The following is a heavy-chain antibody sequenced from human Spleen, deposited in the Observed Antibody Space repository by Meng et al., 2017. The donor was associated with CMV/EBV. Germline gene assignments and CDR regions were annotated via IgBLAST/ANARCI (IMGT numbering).Heavy chain of an antibody. Sequence: SRSVAGAVYGGTFSGYYWSWIRQPTGKGLEWIGEINNSGSTNENPSLKSRVTISVDTSKNQFSLKLSSVTAADTAVYYCARGIASSWGQGTMVTVSS. D-gene: IGHD2-15*01. V-gene: IGHV4-34*01. CDR1: GGTFSGYY. CDR2: INNSGST. CDR3: ARGIASS. J-gene: IGHJ3*01.